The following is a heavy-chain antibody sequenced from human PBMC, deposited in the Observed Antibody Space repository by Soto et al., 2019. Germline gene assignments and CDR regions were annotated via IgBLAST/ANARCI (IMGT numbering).Heavy chain of an antibody. D-gene: IGHD3-10*01. J-gene: IGHJ4*02. CDR1: GFTFDDYG. CDR3: ARSAEFSASDYFGF. V-gene: IGHV3-9*01. CDR2: ISWNSGRI. Sequence: EVQLVQYGGGWVQPGRSMRLSCGASGFTFDDYGMHWVRQAPGKGLEWVSSISWNSGRIGYADSVKGRFTISRDNVKNSLYLQMNSLRAEDTAMYYCARSAEFSASDYFGFWGQGTLVTVSS.